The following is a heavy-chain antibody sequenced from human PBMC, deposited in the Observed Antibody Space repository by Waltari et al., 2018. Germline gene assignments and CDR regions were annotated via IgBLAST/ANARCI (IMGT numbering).Heavy chain of an antibody. D-gene: IGHD2-15*01. CDR2: ISYDGRSQ. Sequence: QVHLVESGGGVVQPGRSLRLSCAASGFIFSNYPMHWVRRAPGKGLEWVKFISYDGRSQYYAASVKGRFTVSRDSPKNTLFLQMNSLRVEDTAVYYCARAKGYCSGGSCYRDAFEIWGQGTMVTVSS. CDR1: GFIFSNYP. J-gene: IGHJ3*02. CDR3: ARAKGYCSGGSCYRDAFEI. V-gene: IGHV3-30*04.